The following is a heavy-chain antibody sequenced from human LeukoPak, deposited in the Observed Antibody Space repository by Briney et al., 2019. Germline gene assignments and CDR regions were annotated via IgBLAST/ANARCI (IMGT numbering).Heavy chain of an antibody. V-gene: IGHV3-21*01. CDR3: ARTQQAAGGFDY. J-gene: IGHJ4*02. CDR1: GFTFSSYS. CDR2: ISSSSSYI. Sequence: GGSLRLSCAASGFTFSSYSMNWVRQAPGKGLEWVSSISSSSSYIYYADSVKGRFTISRDNAKNSLYLQMNSLRAEDTAVYYCARTQQAAGGFDYWGQGTLVTVSS. D-gene: IGHD2-15*01.